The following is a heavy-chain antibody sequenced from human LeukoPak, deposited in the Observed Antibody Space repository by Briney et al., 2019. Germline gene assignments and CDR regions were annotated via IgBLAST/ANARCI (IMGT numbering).Heavy chain of an antibody. Sequence: GGSLRLSCAASGFSFSSYWMSWVRQAPGKGLEWVANIKQDGSVKYFVDSVKGRFSISRDNAKNSLSLQMNSLRAADTAVYYCAKDPDDSSGWIFDYWGQGTLVTVSS. V-gene: IGHV3-7*01. CDR3: AKDPDDSSGWIFDY. CDR1: GFSFSSYW. D-gene: IGHD3-22*01. J-gene: IGHJ4*02. CDR2: IKQDGSVK.